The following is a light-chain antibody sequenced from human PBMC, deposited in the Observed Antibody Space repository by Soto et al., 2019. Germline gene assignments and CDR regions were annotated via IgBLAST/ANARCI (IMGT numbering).Light chain of an antibody. V-gene: IGKV3D-20*02. J-gene: IGKJ5*01. CDR2: DAS. CDR3: QQRSNWPPIT. CDR1: QSVSSNY. Sequence: EIVLTQSPGTLSLSPGERATLSCRASQSVSSNYLAWYQQKPGQAPRLVIYDASSRATGIPDRFSGSGSGTDFTLTISSLEPEDFAVYYCQQRSNWPPITFGQGTRLEIK.